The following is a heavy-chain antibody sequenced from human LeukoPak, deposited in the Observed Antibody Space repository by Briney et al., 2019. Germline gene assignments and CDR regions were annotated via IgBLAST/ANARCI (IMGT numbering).Heavy chain of an antibody. CDR1: GGTFTSYA. V-gene: IGHV1-69*01. Sequence: SVKVSCTASGGTFTSYATSWVCQAPGQGLEWMGGIIPIFGAANYAPKFQGRVTITAEESTSTAYMELSSLRSEDTAVYYCARGQTPDCSSTSCYSFRWLNYYYYYMDVWGKGTTVTVSS. D-gene: IGHD2-2*01. CDR3: ARGQTPDCSSTSCYSFRWLNYYYYYMDV. J-gene: IGHJ6*03. CDR2: IIPIFGAA.